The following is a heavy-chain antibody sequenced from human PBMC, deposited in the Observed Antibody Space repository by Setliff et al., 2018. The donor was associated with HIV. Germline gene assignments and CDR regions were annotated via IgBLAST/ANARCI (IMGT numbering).Heavy chain of an antibody. V-gene: IGHV4-61*09. J-gene: IGHJ5*02. CDR1: GGSISSGSYY. D-gene: IGHD2-21*02. Sequence: PSETLSLTCTVSGGSISSGSYYWSWIRQPAGKGLEWIGHIYTSGSTNYNPSLKSRVTISVDTSKNQFSLKLSSVTAADTAVYYCASAGPYCGDDCPYNWLTPWGQGTLVTVSS. CDR2: IYTSGST. CDR3: ASAGPYCGDDCPYNWLTP.